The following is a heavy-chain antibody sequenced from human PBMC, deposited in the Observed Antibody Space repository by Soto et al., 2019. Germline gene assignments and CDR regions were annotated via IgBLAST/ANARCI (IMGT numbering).Heavy chain of an antibody. Sequence: EVQLVESGGGLVQPGGSLRLSCAASGFTVSTNYMNWVRQAPGKGLEWVSAIYNDGSTYYVDSVRGRFTISKDNTKNTLYLQMNSLRAEDTAVYYCTKEYFYYMDAWGKWTTVTVSS. CDR2: IYNDGST. CDR1: GFTVSTNY. CDR3: TKEYFYYMDA. V-gene: IGHV3-66*01. J-gene: IGHJ6*03.